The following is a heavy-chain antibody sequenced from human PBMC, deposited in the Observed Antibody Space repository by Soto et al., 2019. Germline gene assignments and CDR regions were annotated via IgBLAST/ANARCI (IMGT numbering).Heavy chain of an antibody. V-gene: IGHV3-11*01. CDR3: ASDPYYYASGY. J-gene: IGHJ4*02. CDR2: ISGSGTTI. Sequence: QVQLVESGGGLVKPGGSLRLSCAASGFTFSDYYMTWLRQAPGKGLEWVSYISGSGTTIYYADSVKGRFTVSRNNAKNSLHLQLNSLRAEDTAVYYCASDPYYYASGYWGQGTLVTVSS. D-gene: IGHD3-10*01. CDR1: GFTFSDYY.